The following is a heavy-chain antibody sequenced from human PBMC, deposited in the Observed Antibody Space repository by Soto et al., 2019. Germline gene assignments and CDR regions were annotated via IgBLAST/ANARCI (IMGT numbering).Heavy chain of an antibody. CDR2: IYPCDSEI. Sequence: PXESLKISFKGSGYSFSRYWIGWVRQIPGKGLEWMGIIYPCDSEIRYSPSFQGQVTISADTSISTAYLQWSSLKASDTAIYYCARRRGSGSDYYYNYGMGVWGQGTTVTVSS. J-gene: IGHJ6*02. CDR3: ARRRGSGSDYYYNYGMGV. V-gene: IGHV5-51*01. D-gene: IGHD1-26*01. CDR1: GYSFSRYW.